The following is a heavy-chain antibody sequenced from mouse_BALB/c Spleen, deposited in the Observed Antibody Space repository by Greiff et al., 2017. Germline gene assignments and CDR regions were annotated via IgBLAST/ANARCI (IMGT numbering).Heavy chain of an antibody. CDR2: IWRGGST. Sequence: QVQLKESGPSLVQPSQSLSITCTVSGFSLTSYGVHWVRQSPGKGLEWLGVIWRGGSTDYNAAFMSRLSITKDNSKSQVFFKMNSLQADDTAIYYCAKNRATVKAMDYWGQGTSVTVSS. D-gene: IGHD3-1*01. CDR3: AKNRATVKAMDY. CDR1: GFSLTSYG. V-gene: IGHV2-5-1*01. J-gene: IGHJ4*01.